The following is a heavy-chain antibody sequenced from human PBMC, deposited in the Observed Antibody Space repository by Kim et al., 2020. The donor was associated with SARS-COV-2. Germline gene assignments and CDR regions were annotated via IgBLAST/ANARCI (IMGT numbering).Heavy chain of an antibody. J-gene: IGHJ4*02. D-gene: IGHD3-22*01. CDR3: ARDGGTDYYDNSFDY. CDR1: GYTFTSYA. Sequence: ASVKVSCKASGYTFTSYAIHWVRQAPGQRLEWMGWINAGNGNTKYSQKFQGRVTITRDTSASTAYMELSSLRSEDTAVYYCARDGGTDYYDNSFDYWGQGTLVTVYS. CDR2: INAGNGNT. V-gene: IGHV1-3*01.